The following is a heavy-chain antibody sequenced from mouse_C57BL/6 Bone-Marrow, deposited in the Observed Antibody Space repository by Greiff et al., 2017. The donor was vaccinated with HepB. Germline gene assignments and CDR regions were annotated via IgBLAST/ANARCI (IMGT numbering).Heavy chain of an antibody. CDR1: GYSITSGYD. Sequence: VQLQQSGPGMVKPSQSLSLTCTVTGYSITSGYDWHWIRHFPGNKLEWMGYISYSGSTNYNPSLKSRISITHDTSKNHFFLKLNSVTTEDTATYYCARGYYGYDGGYAMDYWGQGTSVTVSS. D-gene: IGHD2-2*01. CDR3: ARGYYGYDGGYAMDY. V-gene: IGHV3-1*01. J-gene: IGHJ4*01. CDR2: ISYSGST.